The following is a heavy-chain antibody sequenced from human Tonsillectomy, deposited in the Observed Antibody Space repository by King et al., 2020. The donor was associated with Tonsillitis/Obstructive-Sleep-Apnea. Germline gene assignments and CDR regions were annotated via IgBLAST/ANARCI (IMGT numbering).Heavy chain of an antibody. V-gene: IGHV3-23*04. Sequence: VQLVESGGGLVQPGGSLRLSCAASGFTFINYGMACVRQGPGEGLEWVSDISGSGVNTYYADIVKGRFTITRDNSKNTLYLQMNSLRAEDTALYYCAKLWSVGTADYWGQGTLVTVSS. CDR3: AKLWSVGTADY. CDR1: GFTFINYG. J-gene: IGHJ4*02. D-gene: IGHD3-3*01. CDR2: ISGSGVNT.